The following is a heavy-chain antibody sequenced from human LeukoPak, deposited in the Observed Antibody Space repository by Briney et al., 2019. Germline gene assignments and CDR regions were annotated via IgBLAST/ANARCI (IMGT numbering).Heavy chain of an antibody. V-gene: IGHV4-61*01. CDR3: AKRNNPSSPSFIWFDP. D-gene: IGHD6-6*01. CDR1: GGSVSSGSYY. CDR2: IYYSGST. J-gene: IGHJ5*02. Sequence: SETLSLTCTVSGGSVSSGSYYWSWIRQPPGKGLEWIGYIYYSGSTNYNPSLKSRVTISVDTSKNQFSLKLSSVTAADTAVYYCAKRNNPSSPSFIWFDPWGQGTLVTVSS.